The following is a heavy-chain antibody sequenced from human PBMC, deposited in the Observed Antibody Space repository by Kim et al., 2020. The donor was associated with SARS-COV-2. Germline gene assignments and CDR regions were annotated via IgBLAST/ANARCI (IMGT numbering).Heavy chain of an antibody. Sequence: GGSLRLSCAASGFTFSSYEMNWVRQAPGKGLEWVSYISSSGSTIYYADSVKGRFTISRDNAKNSLYLQMNSLRAEDTAVYYCAGERIQLWFLHLNGLVFGDGMDVWGQGTTVTVSS. CDR3: AGERIQLWFLHLNGLVFGDGMDV. J-gene: IGHJ6*02. V-gene: IGHV3-48*03. D-gene: IGHD5-18*01. CDR1: GFTFSSYE. CDR2: ISSSGSTI.